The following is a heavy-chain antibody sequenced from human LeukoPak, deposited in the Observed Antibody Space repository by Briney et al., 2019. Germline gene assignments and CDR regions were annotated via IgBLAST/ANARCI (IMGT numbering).Heavy chain of an antibody. CDR1: GGSISSYY. D-gene: IGHD6-13*01. CDR3: ARGSSWYEAGWFDP. V-gene: IGHV4-59*01. Sequence: SETLSLTCTVSGGSISSYYWSWIRQPPGKGLEWIGYIYYSGSTNYNPSLKSRVTISVDTSKNQFSLKLSSVTAADTAVYYCARGSSWYEAGWFDPWGQGTLVTVSS. J-gene: IGHJ5*02. CDR2: IYYSGST.